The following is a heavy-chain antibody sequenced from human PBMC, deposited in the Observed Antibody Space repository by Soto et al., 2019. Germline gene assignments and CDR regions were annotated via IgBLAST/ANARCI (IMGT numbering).Heavy chain of an antibody. CDR3: GRRPNWGMEGLGA. V-gene: IGHV2-5*01. D-gene: IGHD7-27*01. J-gene: IGHJ6*02. Sequence: QITLKESGPTLVKPTQTLTLTCTLSGFSLNTGGGGVVWIRQPPGKALEWLALIYWNDDKRYSPSLKSRLTITKDTSRNQVVLTMTDMGPVDTATYYCGRRPNWGMEGLGAWGQGTTVTVSS. CDR1: GFSLNTGGGG. CDR2: IYWNDDK.